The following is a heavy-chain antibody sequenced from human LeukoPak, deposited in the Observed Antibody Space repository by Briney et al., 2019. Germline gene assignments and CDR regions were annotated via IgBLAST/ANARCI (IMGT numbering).Heavy chain of an antibody. D-gene: IGHD5-12*01. CDR2: IKSRPDGGTT. V-gene: IGHV3-15*01. CDR1: GFTFTNAW. J-gene: IGHJ4*02. Sequence: RGSLRLSCAASGFTFTNAWMDWVRQAPGKGLEWVGRIKSRPDGGTTDFAAPVKGRFTISRDDSKNTLYLHMNSLKTEDTAVYYCITVYDSVANWGRGTLVTVSS. CDR3: ITVYDSVAN.